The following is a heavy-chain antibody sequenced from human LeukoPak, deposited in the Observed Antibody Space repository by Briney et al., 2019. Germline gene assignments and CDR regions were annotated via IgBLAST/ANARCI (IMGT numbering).Heavy chain of an antibody. J-gene: IGHJ4*02. Sequence: GGSLRLSCAASGFTFTNYGMHWVRQAPGKGLDWVAFIRYDGSNKYYADSVKGRFTISRDNSKNTLYLEMNNLRAEDTAAYYCAKGGSSSYFFDYWGQGTLVTISS. CDR3: AKGGSSSYFFDY. V-gene: IGHV3-30*02. CDR2: IRYDGSNK. D-gene: IGHD6-6*01. CDR1: GFTFTNYG.